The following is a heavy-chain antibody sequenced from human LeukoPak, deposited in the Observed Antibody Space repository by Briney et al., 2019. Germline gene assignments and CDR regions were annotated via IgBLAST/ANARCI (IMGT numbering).Heavy chain of an antibody. CDR3: ARLGVVVVPSPMDV. CDR1: GYTFTSYG. V-gene: IGHV1-18*01. CDR2: ISAYDGNT. J-gene: IGHJ6*03. Sequence: ASVKGSCKASGYTFTSYGISWVRQAPGQGLEWMGWISAYDGNTNYAQKLQGRVTMTTDTSTSTAYMELRSLRSDDTAVYYCARLGVVVVPSPMDVWGKGTTVTVSS. D-gene: IGHD2-2*01.